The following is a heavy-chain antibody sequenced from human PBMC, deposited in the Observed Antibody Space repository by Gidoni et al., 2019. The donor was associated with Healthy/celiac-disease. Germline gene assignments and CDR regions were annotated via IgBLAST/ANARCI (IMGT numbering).Heavy chain of an antibody. CDR3: ARGRMGSSSWYGHYYFDY. V-gene: IGHV4-34*01. CDR2: INHSGST. Sequence: QVQLQQWGAGLLQPSETLSLTCAVYGGSFSGYYWSWIRQPPGKGLEWIGEINHSGSTNYNPSLKSRVTISVDTSKNQFSLKLSSVTAADTAVYYCARGRMGSSSWYGHYYFDYWGQGTLVTVSS. J-gene: IGHJ4*02. D-gene: IGHD6-13*01. CDR1: GGSFSGYY.